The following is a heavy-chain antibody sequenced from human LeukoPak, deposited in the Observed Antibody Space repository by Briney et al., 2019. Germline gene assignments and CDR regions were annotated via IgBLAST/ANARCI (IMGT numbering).Heavy chain of an antibody. CDR3: AKASEAIVVVVAARVVYFDY. D-gene: IGHD2-15*01. CDR2: VKQDGSET. J-gene: IGHJ4*02. Sequence: GGSLRLSCAASRFTLSNYWMSWVRQAPGKGLEWVANVKQDGSETYYVDSVKGRFTISRDNAKNSLSLQMNSLRAEDTAVYYCAKASEAIVVVVAARVVYFDYWGQGTLVTVSS. CDR1: RFTLSNYW. V-gene: IGHV3-7*03.